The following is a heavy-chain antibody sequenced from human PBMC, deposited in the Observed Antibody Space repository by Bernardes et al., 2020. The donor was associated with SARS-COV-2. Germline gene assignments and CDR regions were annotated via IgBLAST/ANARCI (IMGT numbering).Heavy chain of an antibody. D-gene: IGHD2-8*01. CDR3: ARVRASCTNGVCYHHYYDAMDV. Sequence: SETLSLTCTVSGGSISSHYWSWIRQPPGKGLEWIGYIYYSGSTNYNPSLKSRVTISVDTSKKQFSLKLNSVTAADTAVYYCARVRASCTNGVCYHHYYDAMDVWGQGQGTTVTVSS. CDR2: IYYSGST. V-gene: IGHV4-59*11. J-gene: IGHJ6*02. CDR1: GGSISSHY.